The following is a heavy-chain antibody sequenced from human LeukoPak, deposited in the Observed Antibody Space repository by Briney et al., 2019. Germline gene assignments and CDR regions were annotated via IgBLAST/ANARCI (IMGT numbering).Heavy chain of an antibody. CDR2: IYSSVST. CDR1: GGSISSYY. Sequence: SETLSLTCAVSGGSISSYYWTWIRQPPGKGLEWIGYIYSSVSTYYNPSLNSHVTISLDTSKKQISLKLSSVTAADTAVYYCARVRSLEWPAPMDVWGKGTTVTISS. CDR3: ARVRSLEWPAPMDV. V-gene: IGHV4-59*01. D-gene: IGHD3-3*01. J-gene: IGHJ6*03.